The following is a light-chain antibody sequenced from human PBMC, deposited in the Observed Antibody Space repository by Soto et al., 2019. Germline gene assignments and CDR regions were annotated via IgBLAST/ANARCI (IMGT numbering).Light chain of an antibody. J-gene: IGKJ5*01. Sequence: ETVLTQSPDTLSLSPGERATVSCRASQSVSSSYLAWYQQKPGQAPRLLIYGASSRATGIPDRFSGSGSGTDFTLLISRLEPEDLAVYYCQQYGSSPITFGQGTRLEIK. CDR3: QQYGSSPIT. V-gene: IGKV3-20*01. CDR2: GAS. CDR1: QSVSSSY.